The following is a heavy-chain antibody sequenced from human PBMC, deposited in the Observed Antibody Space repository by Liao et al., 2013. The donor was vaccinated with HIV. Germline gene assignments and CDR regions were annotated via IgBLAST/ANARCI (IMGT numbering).Heavy chain of an antibody. J-gene: IGHJ3*02. CDR3: ARESWNDVEI. CDR1: GDSISSSY. V-gene: IGHV4-4*07. D-gene: IGHD1-1*01. CDR2: IYTSGST. Sequence: QVQLQESGPGLVKPSETLSLTCSVSGDSISSSYWSWIRQPAGKGLELIGHIYTSGSTSYNPSLKSRVTMSLETSKNQFSLRFSSVTAADTAMYYCARESWNDVEIWGQGTMVTVSS.